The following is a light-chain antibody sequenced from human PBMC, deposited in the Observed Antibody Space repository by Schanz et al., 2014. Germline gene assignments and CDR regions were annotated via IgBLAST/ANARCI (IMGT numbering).Light chain of an antibody. Sequence: QSALTQPPSASGSPGQSVTISCTGTSNDVGGYNYVSWYQQHPGKGPKVMIYDVTNRPSGVSNRFSGSKSGKTASLTISGLQTEDEADYYCCSYAGDTPHVALGGGTKLTVL. J-gene: IGLJ2*01. V-gene: IGLV2-14*03. CDR1: SNDVGGYNY. CDR2: DVT. CDR3: CSYAGDTPHVA.